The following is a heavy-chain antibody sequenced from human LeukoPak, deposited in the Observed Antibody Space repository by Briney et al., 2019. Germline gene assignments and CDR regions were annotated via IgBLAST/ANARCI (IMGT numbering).Heavy chain of an antibody. V-gene: IGHV3-66*03. J-gene: IGHJ5*02. CDR2: IRDSGET. CDR3: ARDRAATQDWVEFDP. D-gene: IGHD2-15*01. Sequence: GGSLRLSCAISGFSVSHYYMSWVRQAPGKGLEWVSLIRDSGETFYADSVKGRFTISRVNSKNTMYLQMNWLRVEDTAVYFCARDRAATQDWVEFDPWGQGTLVTVSS. CDR1: GFSVSHYY.